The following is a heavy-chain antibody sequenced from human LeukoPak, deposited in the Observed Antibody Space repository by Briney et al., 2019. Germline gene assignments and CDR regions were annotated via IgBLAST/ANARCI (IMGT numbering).Heavy chain of an antibody. Sequence: ASVKVPCKASGYTFTSYGISWVRQAPGQGLERMGWISAYNGNTNYAQKLQGRVTMTTDTSTSTAYMELRSLRSDDTAVYYCARVGGMYSSSSPATGGFDPWGQGTLVTVSS. CDR1: GYTFTSYG. J-gene: IGHJ5*02. D-gene: IGHD6-13*01. CDR3: ARVGGMYSSSSPATGGFDP. CDR2: ISAYNGNT. V-gene: IGHV1-18*01.